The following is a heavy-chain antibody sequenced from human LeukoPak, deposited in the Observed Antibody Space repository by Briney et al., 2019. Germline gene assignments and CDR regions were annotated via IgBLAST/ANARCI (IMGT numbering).Heavy chain of an antibody. CDR3: ARAHYYDSSLLDY. Sequence: SQTLSLTCTVSGGSISSGDYYWSWIRQPPGKGLEWIGYIYYSGSTYYNPSLKGRVTISVDTSKNQFSLKLSSVTAADTAVYYCARAHYYDSSLLDYWGQGTLVTVSS. CDR2: IYYSGST. J-gene: IGHJ4*02. V-gene: IGHV4-30-4*01. D-gene: IGHD3-22*01. CDR1: GGSISSGDYY.